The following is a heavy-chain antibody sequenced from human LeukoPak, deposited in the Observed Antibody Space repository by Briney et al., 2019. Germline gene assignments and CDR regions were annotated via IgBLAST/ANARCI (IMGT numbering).Heavy chain of an antibody. D-gene: IGHD2/OR15-2a*01. Sequence: PGGSLRLSCAASGFTFSSYWMHWVRQAPGKGPVWVSRVDVHGQGTAYADSVKGRFTISRDNAKNTLPLQMNSLSAEDTAVYDSTTFYYHLDLWGQGTLVTVSS. J-gene: IGHJ5*02. CDR2: VDVHGQGT. V-gene: IGHV3-74*01. CDR1: GFTFSSYW. CDR3: TTFYYHLDL.